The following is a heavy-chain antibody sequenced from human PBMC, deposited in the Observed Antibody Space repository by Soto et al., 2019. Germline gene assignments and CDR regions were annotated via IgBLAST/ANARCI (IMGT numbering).Heavy chain of an antibody. J-gene: IGHJ4*02. CDR3: ARDGYSGSYSVY. V-gene: IGHV1-69*08. Sequence: QVQLVQSGAEVKKPGSSVKVSCKASGGTFSSYTISWVRQAPGQGLEWMGRIIPILGIANYAQKFQGRVTITADKSTSTAYMELSRLRSEDTAVYYCARDGYSGSYSVYWGQGTLVTVSS. CDR2: IIPILGIA. CDR1: GGTFSSYT. D-gene: IGHD1-26*01.